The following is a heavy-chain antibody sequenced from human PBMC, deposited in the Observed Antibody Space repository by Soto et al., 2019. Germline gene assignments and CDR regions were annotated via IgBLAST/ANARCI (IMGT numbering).Heavy chain of an antibody. D-gene: IGHD2-15*01. CDR1: CFTFVDSY. Sequence: PGGSLRLSCAGSCFTFVDSYMSWIRQAPGKGLEWLSYISPGSRYPAYADSVKGRFTISRDNAKRSLYLQMMSLTAEDTAIYYCVRGGGGGLFDPWGQGTMVTVS. V-gene: IGHV3-11*06. CDR2: ISPGSRYP. J-gene: IGHJ5*02. CDR3: VRGGGGGLFDP.